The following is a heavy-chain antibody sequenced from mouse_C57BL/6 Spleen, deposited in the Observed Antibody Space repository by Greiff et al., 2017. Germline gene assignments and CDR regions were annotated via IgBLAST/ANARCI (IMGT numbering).Heavy chain of an antibody. D-gene: IGHD1-1*01. Sequence: EVQLQQSGPELVQPGASVKISCKASGYTFTDSYMNWVKQSHGKSLEWIGDINPNNGGTSYNQKFKGKATLTVDKSSNTAYMELRCLTSEDSAVYDCAREPIATVVAKYYFDYWGQGTTLTVSS. CDR2: INPNNGGT. V-gene: IGHV1-26*01. CDR3: AREPIATVVAKYYFDY. J-gene: IGHJ2*01. CDR1: GYTFTDSY.